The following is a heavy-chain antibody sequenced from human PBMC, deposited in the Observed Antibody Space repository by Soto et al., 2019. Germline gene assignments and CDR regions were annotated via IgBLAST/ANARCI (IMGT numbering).Heavy chain of an antibody. Sequence: QVQLVQSGTVVQRRGSSVKVSCQASGGTFSSHGMAWVRQAPGQGLEWMGRIIPTFGTPTYAPKSQGRVTITADKSTNTAYMELSSLRSEDTGVYYCASERSAQYFDFWGQGTLITVSS. CDR1: GGTFSSHG. CDR2: IIPTFGTP. J-gene: IGHJ4*02. D-gene: IGHD1-26*01. CDR3: ASERSAQYFDF. V-gene: IGHV1-69*06.